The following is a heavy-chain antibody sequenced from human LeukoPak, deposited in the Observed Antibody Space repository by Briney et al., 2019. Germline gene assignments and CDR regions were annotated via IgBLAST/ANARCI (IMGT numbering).Heavy chain of an antibody. V-gene: IGHV4-4*07. Sequence: SETLSLTCTASSGSIRSYYWGWVRQPPGKGLEWIGRIYTTGTTQYNPSLKSRVTMSVDTSTNQFSLNLRSMTAADTAVYYCGRQGYTASYYFFDYWSQGTLVAVS. CDR1: SGSIRSYY. CDR2: IYTTGTT. D-gene: IGHD1-26*01. CDR3: GRQGYTASYYFFDY. J-gene: IGHJ4*02.